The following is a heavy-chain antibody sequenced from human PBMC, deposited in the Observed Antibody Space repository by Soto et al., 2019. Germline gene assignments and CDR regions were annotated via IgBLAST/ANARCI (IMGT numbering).Heavy chain of an antibody. V-gene: IGHV3-33*01. D-gene: IGHD3-22*01. CDR2: IWYDGSNK. J-gene: IGHJ3*02. Sequence: QVQLVESGGGVVQPGRSLRLSCAASGFTFSSYGMHWVRQAPGKGLEWVAVIWYDGSNKYYADSVKGRFTISRDNSKNTLYLQMNSLRAEDTAVYYCARAPAYDSSGYYADAFDIWGQGTMVTVSS. CDR1: GFTFSSYG. CDR3: ARAPAYDSSGYYADAFDI.